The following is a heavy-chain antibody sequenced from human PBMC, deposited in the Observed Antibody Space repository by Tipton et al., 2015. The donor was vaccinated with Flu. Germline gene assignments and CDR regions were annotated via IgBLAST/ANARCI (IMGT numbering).Heavy chain of an antibody. Sequence: SLRLSCAPSGFTVSSSYMNWVRQAPGKGLEWVSLIYRDGTTFYADSVKGRFTVSRDDSQNTLYLQMNSLRAEDTAVYFCARDSRLVSGELIYGLDVWGQGTTVTVSS. CDR3: ARDSRLVSGELIYGLDV. V-gene: IGHV3-66*02. J-gene: IGHJ6*02. CDR2: IYRDGTT. D-gene: IGHD3-10*01. CDR1: GFTVSSSY.